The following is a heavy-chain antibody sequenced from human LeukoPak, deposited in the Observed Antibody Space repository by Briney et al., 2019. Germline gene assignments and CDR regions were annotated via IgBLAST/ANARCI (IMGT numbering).Heavy chain of an antibody. V-gene: IGHV1-2*02. CDR2: INPNSGGT. J-gene: IGHJ6*03. D-gene: IGHD6-19*01. CDR3: ARDGSSGWFSDSYYMDV. Sequence: ASVKVSCKASGYTCTGYYMHWVRQAPGQGLEWMGWINPNSGGTNYAQKFQGRVTMTRDTSISTAYMELSRLRSDDTAVYYCARDGSSGWFSDSYYMDVWGKGTTVTVSS. CDR1: GYTCTGYY.